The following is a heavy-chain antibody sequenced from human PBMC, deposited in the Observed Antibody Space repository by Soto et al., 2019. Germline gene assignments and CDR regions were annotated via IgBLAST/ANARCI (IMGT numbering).Heavy chain of an antibody. V-gene: IGHV1-2*02. D-gene: IGHD3-10*01. J-gene: IGHJ6*02. CDR3: ARNIDYYYGPGSGNGHGF. CDR1: GYTFTAYY. CDR2: INPRFGDT. Sequence: QVQLVQSGAELKEPGDSVRVSCEASGYTFTAYYIHWVRPAPGQGLEWMGWINPRFGDTSYAQDFQGRVSMTRDTSISTVYMELSRLTSDDTSIYYCARNIDYYYGPGSGNGHGFWGQGTTVTVFS.